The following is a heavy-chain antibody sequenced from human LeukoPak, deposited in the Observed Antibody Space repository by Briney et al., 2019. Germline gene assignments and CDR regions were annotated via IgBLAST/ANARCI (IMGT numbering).Heavy chain of an antibody. J-gene: IGHJ4*02. CDR1: GFTFSSYG. Sequence: PGRSLRLSCAASGFTFSSYGMHWVRQAPGKGLEWVAVIWYDGSNKYYADSVKGRFTISRDNSKNTLYLQMNSLRAEDTAVYYGAKDLRDYGSGSYYRGLGIDYWGQGTLVTVSS. CDR3: AKDLRDYGSGSYYRGLGIDY. CDR2: IWYDGSNK. D-gene: IGHD3-10*01. V-gene: IGHV3-33*06.